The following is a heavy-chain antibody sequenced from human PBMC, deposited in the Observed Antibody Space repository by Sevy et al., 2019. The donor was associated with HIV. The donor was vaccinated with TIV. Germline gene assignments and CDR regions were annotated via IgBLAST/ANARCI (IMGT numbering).Heavy chain of an antibody. V-gene: IGHV3-23*01. Sequence: GGSLRLSCAASGFTFSTYAMNWVRQAPGKGLEWVSSISGSGRYTYYADSVEGRVTISRDSSKNTLYLQMNSLRADDTAVYYCAKGFCSGGSCPRDYYYYGMDVWGQGTTVTVSS. CDR1: GFTFSTYA. CDR2: ISGSGRYT. D-gene: IGHD2-15*01. J-gene: IGHJ6*02. CDR3: AKGFCSGGSCPRDYYYYGMDV.